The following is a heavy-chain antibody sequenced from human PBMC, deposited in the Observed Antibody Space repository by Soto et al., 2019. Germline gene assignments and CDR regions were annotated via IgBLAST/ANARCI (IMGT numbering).Heavy chain of an antibody. CDR1: GGSISSYY. J-gene: IGHJ6*03. CDR3: ARARSRFYDFWSGQDYYYYMDV. D-gene: IGHD3-3*01. V-gene: IGHV4-59*01. CDR2: IYYSGST. Sequence: PETLSLTCTVSGGSISSYYWSWSRQPPGKGLEWIGYIYYSGSTNYNPSLKSRVTISVDTSKNQFSLKLSSVTAADTAVYYCARARSRFYDFWSGQDYYYYMDVWGKGTTVT.